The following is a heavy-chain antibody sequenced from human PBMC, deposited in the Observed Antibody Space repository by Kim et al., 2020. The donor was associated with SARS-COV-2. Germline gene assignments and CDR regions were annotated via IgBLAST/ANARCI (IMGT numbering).Heavy chain of an antibody. CDR2: INAGNGNT. CDR3: ARDLFNLLWFGEPRVFMGNDY. V-gene: IGHV1-3*01. CDR1: GYTFTSYA. J-gene: IGHJ4*02. D-gene: IGHD3-10*01. Sequence: ASVKVSCKASGYTFTSYAMHWVRQAPGQRLEWMGWINAGNGNTKYSQKFQGRVTITRDTSASTAYMELSSLRSEDTAVYYCARDLFNLLWFGEPRVFMGNDYWGQGTLVTVSS.